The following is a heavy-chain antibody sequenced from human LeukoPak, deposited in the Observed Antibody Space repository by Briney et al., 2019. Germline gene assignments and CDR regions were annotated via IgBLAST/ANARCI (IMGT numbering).Heavy chain of an antibody. D-gene: IGHD6-13*01. CDR2: IYPGDSGT. Sequence: GESLKISCKSSGYSFTSHWIGWVRQMPGKGLEWMGIIYPGDSGTKYSPSFQGQVTISADKSISTAYLQWSSLKASDTAVYYCARWGGSWYHDYWGQGTLVTVSS. V-gene: IGHV5-51*01. CDR1: GYSFTSHW. J-gene: IGHJ4*02. CDR3: ARWGGSWYHDY.